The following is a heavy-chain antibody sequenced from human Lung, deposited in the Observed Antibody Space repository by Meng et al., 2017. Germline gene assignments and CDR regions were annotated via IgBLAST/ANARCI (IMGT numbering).Heavy chain of an antibody. V-gene: IGHV4-34*01. CDR1: VGAISVSH. CDR2: INHGGST. J-gene: IGHJ4*02. D-gene: IGHD3-10*01. CDR3: ARERHSTIIRGVIDF. Sequence: EQLHPGRAVLLSPSEILSLTCSAEVGAISVSHWSGIRQSPTKGLEWIGKINHGGSTNYNPSLESRVTISVDTPKNQFSLRLTSMTVADTAVYYCARERHSTIIRGVIDFWGQGALVTVSS.